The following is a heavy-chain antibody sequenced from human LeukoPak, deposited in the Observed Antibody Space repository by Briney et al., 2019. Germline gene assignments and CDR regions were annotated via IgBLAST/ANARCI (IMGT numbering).Heavy chain of an antibody. Sequence: SETLSLTCAVYGGSFSGYYWSWIRQPPGKGLEWIGEINHSGSTNYNPSLKSRVTMSVDTSKNQFSLKLSSVTAADTAVYYCARGGGARLDYWGQGTLVTVSS. CDR3: ARGGGARLDY. V-gene: IGHV4-34*01. CDR1: GGSFSGYY. CDR2: INHSGST. D-gene: IGHD3-16*01. J-gene: IGHJ4*02.